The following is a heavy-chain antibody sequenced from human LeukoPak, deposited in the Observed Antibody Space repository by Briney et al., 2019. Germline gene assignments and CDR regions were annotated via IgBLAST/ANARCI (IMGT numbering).Heavy chain of an antibody. CDR1: GFTFSSYG. J-gene: IGHJ4*02. CDR2: ISGCGGST. Sequence: TGGSLRLSCAASGFTFSSYGMSWVRQAPGKGLEWVSAISGCGGSTYYADSVKGRFTISRDNSKNTLYLQMNSLRAEDTAVYYCAKDQRYSSSWYDYWGQGTLVTVSS. V-gene: IGHV3-23*01. D-gene: IGHD6-13*01. CDR3: AKDQRYSSSWYDY.